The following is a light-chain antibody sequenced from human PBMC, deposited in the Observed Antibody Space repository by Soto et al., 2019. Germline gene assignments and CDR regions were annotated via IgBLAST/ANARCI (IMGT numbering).Light chain of an antibody. V-gene: IGKV3-20*01. CDR3: KQYGRSPST. J-gene: IGKJ5*01. CDR1: QSVSGSY. Sequence: EIVLTQSPGTLSLSPGERATLSCRASQSVSGSYLAWYQQKPGQAHRLLIYGASSRATGIPDRFSGSGSGTDFTLTIRRLEPEDFAVYYCKQYGRSPSTFGQGTRLEIK. CDR2: GAS.